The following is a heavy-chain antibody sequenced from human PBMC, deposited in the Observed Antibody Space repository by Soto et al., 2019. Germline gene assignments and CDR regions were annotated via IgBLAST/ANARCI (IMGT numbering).Heavy chain of an antibody. J-gene: IGHJ3*02. CDR1: GFTFSSYG. Sequence: GSLRLSCAASGFTFSSYGMHWVRQAPGKGLEWVAVIWYDGSNKYYADSVKGRFTISRDNSKNTLYLQMNSLRAEDTAVYYCARQYYDILTGYLGPHDAFDIWGQGTMVTVSS. V-gene: IGHV3-30*19. D-gene: IGHD3-9*01. CDR2: IWYDGSNK. CDR3: ARQYYDILTGYLGPHDAFDI.